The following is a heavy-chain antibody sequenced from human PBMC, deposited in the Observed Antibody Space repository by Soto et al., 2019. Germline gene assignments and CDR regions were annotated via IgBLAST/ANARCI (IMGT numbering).Heavy chain of an antibody. CDR2: ISGSGGRT. Sequence: EVQLLESGGGLIQPGGSLRLSCEASGFTFSNYGMTWVRLAPGKGLEWVSTISGSGGRTFYADPVKGRFTISRDNSKNTLYLQMKRLRAEDTAVYYCAKEMIASTLAEFFDYWGQGTLVTVSS. V-gene: IGHV3-23*01. J-gene: IGHJ4*02. CDR1: GFTFSNYG. CDR3: AKEMIASTLAEFFDY. D-gene: IGHD2-21*01.